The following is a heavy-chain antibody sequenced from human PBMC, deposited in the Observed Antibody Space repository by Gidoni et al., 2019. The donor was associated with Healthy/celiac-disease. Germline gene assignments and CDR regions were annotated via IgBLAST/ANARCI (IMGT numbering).Heavy chain of an antibody. CDR3: AKWELYGYSSSWYATNPTEDY. CDR2: ISGSGGST. V-gene: IGHV3-23*01. Sequence: EVQLLESGGGLVQPGGSLRLSCAASGFTFSSYAMSWVRQAPGKGLELVSAISGSGGSTYYADPVKGRFTIARDNSKNTLYLQMNSLRAEDTAVYYCAKWELYGYSSSWYATNPTEDYWGQGTLVTVSS. CDR1: GFTFSSYA. J-gene: IGHJ4*02. D-gene: IGHD6-13*01.